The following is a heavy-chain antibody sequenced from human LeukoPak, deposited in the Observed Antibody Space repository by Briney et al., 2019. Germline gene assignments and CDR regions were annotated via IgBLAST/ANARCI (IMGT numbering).Heavy chain of an antibody. CDR2: LSPSGST. CDR3: ARWSGWNDPYYFDY. V-gene: IGHV4-34*01. CDR1: GGSLSGYY. J-gene: IGHJ4*02. D-gene: IGHD1-1*01. Sequence: SETLSLTCAVYGGSLSGYYWSWIRQPPGKGLEWIGELSPSGSTNYNPSLKSRDTISEDTSKNQFSLKLSSVTAADTAVYYCARWSGWNDPYYFDYWGQGTLVTVSS.